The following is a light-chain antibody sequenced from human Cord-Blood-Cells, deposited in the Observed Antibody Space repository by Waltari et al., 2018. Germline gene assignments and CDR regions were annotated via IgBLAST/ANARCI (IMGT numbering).Light chain of an antibody. J-gene: IGLJ1*01. Sequence: QSALTQPASVSWSPGQSLTISCTGTSSDVGSYNLVSWYQQHPGKAPKLMLYEGSKRPSGVSNRFSGSKSGNTASLTISGLQAEDEADYYCCSYAGSSTYVFGTGTKVTVL. CDR1: SSDVGSYNL. V-gene: IGLV2-23*01. CDR2: EGS. CDR3: CSYAGSSTYV.